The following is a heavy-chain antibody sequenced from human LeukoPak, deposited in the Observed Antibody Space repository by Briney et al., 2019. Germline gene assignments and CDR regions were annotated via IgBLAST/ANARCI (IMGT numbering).Heavy chain of an antibody. CDR3: ARAPRPLEYSSPFDP. Sequence: SETLSLTCTVSGGSISSGGYYWSWIRQPPGKGLEWIGYIYHSGSTYYNPSLKSRVTISVDTSKNQFSLKLSSVTAADTAVYYCARAPRPLEYSSPFDPWGQGTLVTVSS. CDR1: GGSISSGGYY. D-gene: IGHD6-6*01. V-gene: IGHV4-30-2*01. J-gene: IGHJ5*02. CDR2: IYHSGST.